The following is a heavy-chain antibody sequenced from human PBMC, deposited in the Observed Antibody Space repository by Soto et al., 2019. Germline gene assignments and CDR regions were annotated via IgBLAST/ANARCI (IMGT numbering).Heavy chain of an antibody. CDR2: TYYRSKWYY. V-gene: IGHV6-1*01. Sequence: HVQLQQSGPGLVKPSQTLSLTCVISGDSVSIYSGAWNWIRQSPSRGLEWLGRTYYRSKWYYDYAEPVKSRIIISVDTSKNQFSLQLNSVTPEDAAVYYCANDPGYSLGHWGQGTQVTVSS. D-gene: IGHD5-12*01. J-gene: IGHJ4*02. CDR1: GDSVSIYSGA. CDR3: ANDPGYSLGH.